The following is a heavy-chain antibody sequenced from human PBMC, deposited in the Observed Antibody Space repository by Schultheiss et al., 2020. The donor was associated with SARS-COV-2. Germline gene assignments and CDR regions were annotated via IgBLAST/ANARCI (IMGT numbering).Heavy chain of an antibody. Sequence: SVKVSCKASGGTFSSYTISWVRQAPGQGLEWMGRIIPILGIPNYAQKFQGRVTMTEDTSTDTAYMELSSLRSEDTAVYYCARGGIQRHEFDYWGQGTLVTVSS. CDR2: IIPILGIP. J-gene: IGHJ4*02. CDR3: ARGGIQRHEFDY. CDR1: GGTFSSYT. V-gene: IGHV1-69*02.